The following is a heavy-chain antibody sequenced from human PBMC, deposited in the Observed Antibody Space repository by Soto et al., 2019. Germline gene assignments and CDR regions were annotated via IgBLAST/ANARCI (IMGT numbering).Heavy chain of an antibody. CDR2: INHSGSS. J-gene: IGHJ4*02. CDR1: GGSFSGYI. Sequence: SETLSLACAVSGGSFSGYIWTWIRQTPGKGLQWIGQINHSGSSIYNPSLKNRVTISTMSNNKFSLELSSVTAADTAVYYCTRGLFSGSSYSGSWYYFDSWGQGTMVTVSS. D-gene: IGHD1-26*01. CDR3: TRGLFSGSSYSGSWYYFDS. V-gene: IGHV4-34*01.